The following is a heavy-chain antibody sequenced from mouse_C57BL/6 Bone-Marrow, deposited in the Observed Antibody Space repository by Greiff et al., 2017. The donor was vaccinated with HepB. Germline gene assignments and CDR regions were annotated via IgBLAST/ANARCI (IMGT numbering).Heavy chain of an antibody. Sequence: QVHVKQSGAELVKPGASVKLSCKASGYTFTEYTIHWVKQRSGQGLEWIGWFYPGSGSIKYNEKFKDKATLTADKSSSTVYMELSRLTSEDSAVYFCARHEGDYDYFDYWGQGTTLTVSS. CDR2: FYPGSGSI. CDR1: GYTFTEYT. V-gene: IGHV1-62-2*01. D-gene: IGHD2-4*01. CDR3: ARHEGDYDYFDY. J-gene: IGHJ2*01.